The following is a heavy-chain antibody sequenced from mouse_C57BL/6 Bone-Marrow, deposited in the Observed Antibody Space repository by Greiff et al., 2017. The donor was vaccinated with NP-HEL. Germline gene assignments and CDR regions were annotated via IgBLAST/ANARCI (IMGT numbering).Heavy chain of an antibody. V-gene: IGHV5-4*01. D-gene: IGHD1-1*01. CDR3: ARCDYYPFFDY. CDR2: ISDGGSYT. J-gene: IGHJ2*01. CDR1: GFTFSSYA. Sequence: EVQLKESGGGLVKPGGSLKLSCAASGFTFSSYAMSWVRQTPEKRLEWVATISDGGSYTYYPDNVKGRFTISRDNAKNNLYLQMSHLKSEDTAMYYCARCDYYPFFDYWGQGTTLTVSS.